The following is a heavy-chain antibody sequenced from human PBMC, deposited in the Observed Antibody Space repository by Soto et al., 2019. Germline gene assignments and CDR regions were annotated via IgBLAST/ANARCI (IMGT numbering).Heavy chain of an antibody. Sequence: PGESLKISCKGSGYSFTSYWIGWVRQMPGKGLEWMGIIYPGDSDTRYSPSFQGQVTISADKSISTAYLQWSSLKASDTAMYYCARHGLYSGYARYYYYGMDVWGQGTTVTVSS. J-gene: IGHJ6*02. V-gene: IGHV5-51*01. D-gene: IGHD5-12*01. CDR2: IYPGDSDT. CDR1: GYSFTSYW. CDR3: ARHGLYSGYARYYYYGMDV.